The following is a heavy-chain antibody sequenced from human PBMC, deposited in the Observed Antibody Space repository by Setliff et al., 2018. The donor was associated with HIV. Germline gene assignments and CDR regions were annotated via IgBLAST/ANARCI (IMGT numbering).Heavy chain of an antibody. D-gene: IGHD3-22*01. Sequence: ASVKVSCKASGYTFISDYIHWVRQAPGQGLEWMGWINPNSGGTNYAQKFQGRVTMTRDTSISTAYMELSRLRSDDTAVYYCARDYYDSSGYIFFPGLPDYWGQGTLVTVSS. CDR1: GYTFISDY. CDR2: INPNSGGT. J-gene: IGHJ4*02. CDR3: ARDYYDSSGYIFFPGLPDY. V-gene: IGHV1-2*02.